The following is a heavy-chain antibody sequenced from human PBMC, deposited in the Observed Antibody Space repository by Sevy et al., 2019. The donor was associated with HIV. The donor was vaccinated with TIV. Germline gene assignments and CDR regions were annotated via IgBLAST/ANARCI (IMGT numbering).Heavy chain of an antibody. CDR2: IWYDGSNK. CDR3: ARDRSTMVRGVSYNWFDP. D-gene: IGHD3-10*01. V-gene: IGHV3-33*01. J-gene: IGHJ5*02. Sequence: GGSLRLSCAASGFTFSSYSMHWVRQAPGKGLEWVAVIWYDGSNKYYADSVKGRFTISRDNSKNTLYLRMNSLRAEDTAVYYCARDRSTMVRGVSYNWFDPWGQGTLVTVSS. CDR1: GFTFSSYS.